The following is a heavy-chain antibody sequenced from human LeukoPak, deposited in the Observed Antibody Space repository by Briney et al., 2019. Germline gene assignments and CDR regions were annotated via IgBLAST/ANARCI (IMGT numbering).Heavy chain of an antibody. CDR2: IASETYGGTA. V-gene: IGHV3-49*04. Sequence: GGSLRLSCTASGFTFGDYAMTWVRQAPGKGLEWVGFIASETYGGTAEYAASVKGRFIISRDDSKSIAYLQMNSLKTEDTAVYYCTRDQTPYYRGQGTLVTVSS. J-gene: IGHJ4*02. CDR3: TRDQTPYY. CDR1: GFTFGDYA.